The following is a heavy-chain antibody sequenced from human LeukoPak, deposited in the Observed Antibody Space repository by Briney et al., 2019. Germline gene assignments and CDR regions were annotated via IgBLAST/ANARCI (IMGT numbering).Heavy chain of an antibody. CDR1: GFTFSSYS. CDR3: ARDSVVGATEIGY. J-gene: IGHJ4*02. D-gene: IGHD1-26*01. Sequence: GGSLRLSCAASGFTFSSYSMNWVRQAPGKGLEWVSSISSSSSYIYYADSVKGRFTISRDNAKNSLYLQMNSLRAEDTAVYYCARDSVVGATEIGYWGQGTLVTVSS. V-gene: IGHV3-21*01. CDR2: ISSSSSYI.